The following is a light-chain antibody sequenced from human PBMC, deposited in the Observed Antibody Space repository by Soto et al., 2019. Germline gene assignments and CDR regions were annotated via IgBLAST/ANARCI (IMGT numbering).Light chain of an antibody. J-gene: IGKJ1*01. CDR2: KAS. Sequence: IQIALYKTSVPPPVGDRFTTTCRASQSISSWLAWYQQKPGKAPKLLIYKASTLKSGVPSRFSGSGSGTEFTLTISSLQPDDFATYYCQHYNSYSEAFGQGSIVDVK. CDR3: QHYNSYSEA. CDR1: QSISSW. V-gene: IGKV1-5*03.